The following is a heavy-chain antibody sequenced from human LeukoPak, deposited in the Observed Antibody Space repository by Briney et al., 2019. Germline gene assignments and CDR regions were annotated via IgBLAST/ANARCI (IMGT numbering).Heavy chain of an antibody. V-gene: IGHV3-23*01. CDR2: ISGSGGST. D-gene: IGHD6-13*01. Sequence: GGSLRLSCAASGFTLSSYAMSWVRQAPGEGREWVSAISGSGGSTYYADSVKCRFTISRDNSKNTLYLQMNSLRAEDTAVYYCAKSTAAPFDYWGQGTLVTVSS. CDR1: GFTLSSYA. CDR3: AKSTAAPFDY. J-gene: IGHJ4*02.